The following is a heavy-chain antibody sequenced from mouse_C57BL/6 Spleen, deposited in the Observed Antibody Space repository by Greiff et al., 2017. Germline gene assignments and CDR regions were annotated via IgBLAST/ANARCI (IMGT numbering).Heavy chain of an antibody. D-gene: IGHD1-1*01. J-gene: IGHJ4*01. CDR3: GRAGRITTAHRYAMDY. CDR2: IDPSDSYT. V-gene: IGHV1-69*01. CDR1: GYTFTSYW. Sequence: VQLQQPVAELVMPGASVKLSCKASGYTFTSYWMHWVKQRPGQGLEWIGEIDPSDSYTNYNQKFKGKSTLTVDKSSSTAYMQLSSLTSEDSAVYYCGRAGRITTAHRYAMDYWGQGTSVTVSS.